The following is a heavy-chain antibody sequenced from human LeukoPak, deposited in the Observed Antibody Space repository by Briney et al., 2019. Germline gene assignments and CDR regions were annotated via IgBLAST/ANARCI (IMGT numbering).Heavy chain of an antibody. CDR3: AIMHPYYDGSGYWVQ. J-gene: IGHJ4*02. D-gene: IGHD3-22*01. CDR1: GFTFSSYA. CDR2: ISTSGGST. Sequence: PGGSLRLSCAASGFTFSSYAMGWVRQAPGKGLEWVSGISTSGGSTSHADSVKGRFTTSRDNPRNTLYMQMNSLRAEDTAVYYCAIMHPYYDGSGYWVQWGQGTLVTVSS. V-gene: IGHV3-23*01.